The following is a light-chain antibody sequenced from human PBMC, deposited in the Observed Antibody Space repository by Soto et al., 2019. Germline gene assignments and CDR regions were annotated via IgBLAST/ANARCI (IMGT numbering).Light chain of an antibody. Sequence: EVVFTQSPVTLSLSPGERATLSCRASQSVSDKLAWYQQKPGQAPRLLIYHASARATGIPARFSGSGSGTEFTLTISGLQSEDFAVYYCQQYNNWPPWTFGQGTKVDIK. CDR1: QSVSDK. CDR3: QQYNNWPPWT. V-gene: IGKV3-15*01. CDR2: HAS. J-gene: IGKJ1*01.